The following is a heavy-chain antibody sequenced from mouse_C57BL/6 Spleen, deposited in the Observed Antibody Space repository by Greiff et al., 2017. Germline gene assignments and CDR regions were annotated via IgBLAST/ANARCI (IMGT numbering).Heavy chain of an antibody. CDR2: IDPEDGDT. Sequence: VQLKQSGAELVRPGASVKLSCTASGFNIKDYYMHWVKQRPEQGLEWIGRIDPEDGDTEYAPKFQGKATMTADTSSNTAYLQLSSLTSEDTAVYYCTTLSTTVVAPMYYWGQGTSVTVSS. J-gene: IGHJ4*01. CDR3: TTLSTTVVAPMYY. V-gene: IGHV14-1*01. D-gene: IGHD1-1*01. CDR1: GFNIKDYY.